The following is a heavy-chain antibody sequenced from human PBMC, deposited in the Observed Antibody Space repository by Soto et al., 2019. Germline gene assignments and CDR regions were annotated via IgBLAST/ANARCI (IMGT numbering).Heavy chain of an antibody. CDR1: GYSFTDYH. V-gene: IGHV1-2*04. CDR2: INPKSGGT. CDR3: ARQDAFDV. Sequence: GASVKVSCKASGYSFTDYHIHWVRQAPGQGLEWLGRINPKSGGTSTAQKFQGWVTMTTDTSISTASMELTRLTSDDTAIYYCARQDAFDVWGQGTMVTVSS. J-gene: IGHJ3*01.